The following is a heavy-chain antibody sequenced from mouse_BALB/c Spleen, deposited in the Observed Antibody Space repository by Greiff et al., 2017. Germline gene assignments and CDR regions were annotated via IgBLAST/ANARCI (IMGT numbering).Heavy chain of an antibody. V-gene: IGHV5-17*02. J-gene: IGHJ4*01. CDR3: ASTTATGAMDY. Sequence: EVMLVESGGGLVQPGGSRKLSCAASGFTFSSFGMHWVRQAPEKGLEWVAYISSGSSTIYYADTVKGRFTISRDNPKNTLFLQMTSLRSEDTAMYYCASTTATGAMDYWGQGTSVTVSS. CDR1: GFTFSSFG. D-gene: IGHD1-2*01. CDR2: ISSGSSTI.